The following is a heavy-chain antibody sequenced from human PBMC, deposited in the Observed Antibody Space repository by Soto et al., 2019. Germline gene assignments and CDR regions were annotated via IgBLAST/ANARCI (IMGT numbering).Heavy chain of an antibody. D-gene: IGHD3-9*01. CDR1: GFIFENFG. CDR3: ANDKKPHWLLWAYYYSGMDV. Sequence: PGGSLRLSCAASGFIFENFGMSWVRQAPGKGLEWISSISGSGFKKYYADSVKGRFNISRDNSKSTVYLELNSLRAEDTAVYYSANDKKPHWLLWAYYYSGMDVWGQGTKVPVS. CDR2: ISGSGFKK. J-gene: IGHJ6*02. V-gene: IGHV3-23*01.